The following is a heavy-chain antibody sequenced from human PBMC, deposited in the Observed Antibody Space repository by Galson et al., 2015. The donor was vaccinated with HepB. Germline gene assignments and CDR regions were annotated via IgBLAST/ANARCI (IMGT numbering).Heavy chain of an antibody. D-gene: IGHD3-22*01. CDR3: AKDRHYYDSSGLDY. Sequence: SLRLSCAASGFTFSSYGMHWVRQAPGKGLEWVAVISYDGSNKYYADSVKGRFTISRDNSKNTLYLQMNSLRAEDTAVYYCAKDRHYYDSSGLDYWGQGTLVTVSS. CDR2: ISYDGSNK. J-gene: IGHJ4*02. CDR1: GFTFSSYG. V-gene: IGHV3-30*18.